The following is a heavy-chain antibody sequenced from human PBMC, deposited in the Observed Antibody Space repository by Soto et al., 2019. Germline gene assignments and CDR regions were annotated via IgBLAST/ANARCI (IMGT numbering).Heavy chain of an antibody. D-gene: IGHD3-22*01. J-gene: IGHJ4*02. CDR1: GYTFTSYG. V-gene: IGHV1-18*01. Sequence: QVHLEQSGPEVKKPGASVKVSCKASGYTFTSYGISWVRLAPGQGLEWMGWINIYGGGTNYAQKYQDRVTMTRDTSTNTVYLEMRSLTSDDTAIYYCARALYYYDNSGLAFWGPGTLVTVSS. CDR3: ARALYYYDNSGLAF. CDR2: INIYGGGT.